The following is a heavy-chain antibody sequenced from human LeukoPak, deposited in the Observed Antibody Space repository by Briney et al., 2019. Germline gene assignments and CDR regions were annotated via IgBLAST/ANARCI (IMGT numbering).Heavy chain of an antibody. Sequence: GGSLRLSCAASGFTVSYNYMSWVRQAPGKGLKWVSIIYSGGSTYYADSVRGRFTISRDNSKNTLYLQMNSRRAEDTAVYYCASLRPTSRQYFDYWGQGTLVTVSS. D-gene: IGHD6-25*01. CDR3: ASLRPTSRQYFDY. J-gene: IGHJ4*02. CDR2: IYSGGST. CDR1: GFTVSYNY. V-gene: IGHV3-66*01.